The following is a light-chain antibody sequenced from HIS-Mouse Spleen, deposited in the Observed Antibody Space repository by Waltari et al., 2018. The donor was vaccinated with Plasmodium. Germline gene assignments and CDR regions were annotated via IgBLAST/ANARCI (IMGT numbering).Light chain of an antibody. CDR2: AAS. CDR3: HQSSSLPT. Sequence: DIQMTQSPSSLSASVGDRVTITCRASQSISSYLNWYQQKPGKAPKLLIYAASSLQSGVPSRFSGSGSGTDFTLTINSLEAEDAATYYCHQSSSLPTFGQGTKVEIK. V-gene: IGKV1-39*01. CDR1: QSISSY. J-gene: IGKJ1*01.